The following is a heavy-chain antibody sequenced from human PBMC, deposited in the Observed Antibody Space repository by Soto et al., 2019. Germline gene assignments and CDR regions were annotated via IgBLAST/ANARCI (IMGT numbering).Heavy chain of an antibody. CDR1: GYSFTSYW. J-gene: IGHJ6*02. CDR2: IYPGDSDT. D-gene: IGHD6-19*01. V-gene: IGHV5-51*01. Sequence: GESLKISCKGSGYSFTSYWIGWVRQMAGKGLEWMGIIYPGDSDTRYSPSFQGQVTISADKSISTAYLQWSSLKASDTAMYYCASRGVAGNDDYYYGMDVWGQGTTVTVSS. CDR3: ASRGVAGNDDYYYGMDV.